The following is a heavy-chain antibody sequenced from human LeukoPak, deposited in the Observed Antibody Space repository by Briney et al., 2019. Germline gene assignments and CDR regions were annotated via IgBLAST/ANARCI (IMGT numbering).Heavy chain of an antibody. D-gene: IGHD4-17*01. CDR1: GYTFTGYN. V-gene: IGHV1-2*02. Sequence: GASVKVSCKASGYTFTGYNMHWVRQAPGQGLEWMGWINPNSGGTNYAQKFQGRVTMTRDTSISTAYMELSRLRSDDTAVYYCARDTVTTPAYYGMDVWGQGTTVTVSS. J-gene: IGHJ6*02. CDR2: INPNSGGT. CDR3: ARDTVTTPAYYGMDV.